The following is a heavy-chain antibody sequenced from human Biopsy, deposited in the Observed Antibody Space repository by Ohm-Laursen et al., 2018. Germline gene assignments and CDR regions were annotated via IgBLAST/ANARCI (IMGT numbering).Heavy chain of an antibody. J-gene: IGHJ6*02. V-gene: IGHV4-59*08. CDR2: VYSSGST. CDR1: SGSISGYY. CDR3: ARGIAVVRSLDV. D-gene: IGHD5-18*01. Sequence: TLSLTCTVSSGSISGYYWTWIRQAPGKGLEFIGYVYSSGSTNYNPSLESRATISLDTSRNQVSLRLSSVTAADTAVYYCARGIAVVRSLDVWGQGTTVAVSS.